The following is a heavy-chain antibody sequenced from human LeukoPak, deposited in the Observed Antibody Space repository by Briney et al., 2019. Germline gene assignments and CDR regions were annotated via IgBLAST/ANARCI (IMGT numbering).Heavy chain of an antibody. V-gene: IGHV3-7*01. CDR1: GFIFSNYW. J-gene: IGHJ4*02. CDR3: ARARSGAYNPDQ. CDR2: IKRDGSEK. D-gene: IGHD3-9*01. Sequence: GGSLRLSCAASGFIFSNYWMSWVRQAPGRGLEWVANIKRDGSEKFYVDSVKGRFTVSRDNAENTLHLQMNNLRVEDTAVYYCARARSGAYNPDQWGQGTLVTVST.